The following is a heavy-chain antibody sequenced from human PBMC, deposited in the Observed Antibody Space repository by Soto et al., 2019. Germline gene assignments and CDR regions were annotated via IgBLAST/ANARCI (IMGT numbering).Heavy chain of an antibody. CDR2: MNPGSSDT. CDR1: GYSFTNND. J-gene: IGHJ5*02. CDR3: ARMETFGSLNWFDP. Sequence: GASVKVSCKASGYSFTNNDVSWVRTATGQGLEWMGWMNPGSSDTGYAQKFQGRVTMTRDISIATAYMELSSLRSDDTAIYYCARMETFGSLNWFDPWGQGTLVTVSS. D-gene: IGHD3-16*01. V-gene: IGHV1-8*01.